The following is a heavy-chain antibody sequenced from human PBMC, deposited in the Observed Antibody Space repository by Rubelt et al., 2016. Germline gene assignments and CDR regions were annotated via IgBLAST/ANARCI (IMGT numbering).Heavy chain of an antibody. Sequence: QVQLQQWGAGLLKPSETLSLTCAVSGGSFSRYYWSWIRQPPGKGLEWIGEIDFSGSTNYNPSLESRVTISVDTSKNQFSLKPGSVTAADTAVYYCAGGGHRDGYNYHFDYWGQGTLVTVSS. CDR3: AGGGHRDGYNYHFDY. J-gene: IGHJ4*02. V-gene: IGHV4-34*01. D-gene: IGHD5-24*01. CDR1: GGSFSRYY. CDR2: IDFSGST.